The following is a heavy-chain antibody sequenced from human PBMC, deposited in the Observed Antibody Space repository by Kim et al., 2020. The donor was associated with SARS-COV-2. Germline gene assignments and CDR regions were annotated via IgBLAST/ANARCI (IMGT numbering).Heavy chain of an antibody. J-gene: IGHJ6*02. D-gene: IGHD3-9*01. Sequence: ASVKVSCKASGYTFTGYYMHWVRQAPGQGLEWMGWINPNSGGTNYAQKFQGRVTMTRDTSIRTANMELRRLRSDDTAVYYCARGGRAYDILTGYFPGMDVWGQGTTVTVSS. CDR2: INPNSGGT. CDR1: GYTFTGYY. V-gene: IGHV1-2*02. CDR3: ARGGRAYDILTGYFPGMDV.